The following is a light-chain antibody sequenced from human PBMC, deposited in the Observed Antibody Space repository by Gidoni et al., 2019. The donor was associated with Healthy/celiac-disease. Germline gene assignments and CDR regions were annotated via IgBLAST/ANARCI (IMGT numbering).Light chain of an antibody. CDR3: QPSYSTPLT. Sequence: DIQMTQAPSSLSASVGDRVTITCRASQSISSYLNWYQQKPGKAPQLLIYAASSLQSGVPSMFSGSGSGTDFTLTISRLQPADFATYYCQPSYSTPLTFGGGTKVEIK. CDR2: AAS. V-gene: IGKV1-39*01. J-gene: IGKJ4*01. CDR1: QSISSY.